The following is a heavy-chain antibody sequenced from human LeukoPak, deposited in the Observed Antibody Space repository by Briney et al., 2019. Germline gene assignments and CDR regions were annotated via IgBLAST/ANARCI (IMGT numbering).Heavy chain of an antibody. CDR3: ARLSHYDVLTGYSDY. J-gene: IGHJ4*02. V-gene: IGHV1-69*05. D-gene: IGHD3-9*01. CDR1: GGTFSRYA. Sequence: SVKVSCKASGGTFSRYAISWVRQAPGQGLGWMGGIIPIFGTANYAQQFQGRVTISTDESTSTAYMELRSLRSEDTAVYYCARLSHYDVLTGYSDYWGQGTLVTVSS. CDR2: IIPIFGTA.